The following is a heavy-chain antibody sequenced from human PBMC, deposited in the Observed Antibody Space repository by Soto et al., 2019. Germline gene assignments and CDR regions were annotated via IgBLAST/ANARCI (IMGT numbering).Heavy chain of an antibody. CDR3: ANDRGYGYGIYFDY. V-gene: IGHV3-30*18. CDR2: ISYDGSNK. J-gene: IGHJ4*02. Sequence: QVQLVESGGGVVQPGRSLRLSCAASGFTFSSYGMHWVRQAPGKGLEWVAVISYDGSNKYYADSVKGRFTISRDNSKSTLYLQMNSLRAEDTAVYYCANDRGYGYGIYFDYWGQGTLVTVSS. D-gene: IGHD5-18*01. CDR1: GFTFSSYG.